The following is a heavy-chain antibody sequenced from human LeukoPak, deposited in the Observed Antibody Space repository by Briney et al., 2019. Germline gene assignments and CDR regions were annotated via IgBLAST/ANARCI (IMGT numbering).Heavy chain of an antibody. V-gene: IGHV4-61*01. Sequence: SETLSLTCTVSGGSVGSGSYYWSWIRQPPGKGLEWIGYIYYSGSTNYNPSLKSRVTISIDTSKNQFSLKLSSVTAADTAVYHCARDRVRGSSNPYFDYWGQGTLVTVSS. CDR1: GGSVGSGSYY. D-gene: IGHD1-26*01. CDR3: ARDRVRGSSNPYFDY. CDR2: IYYSGST. J-gene: IGHJ4*02.